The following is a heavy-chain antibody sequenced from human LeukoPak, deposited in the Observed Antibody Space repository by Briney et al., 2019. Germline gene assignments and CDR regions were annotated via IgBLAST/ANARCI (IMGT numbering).Heavy chain of an antibody. CDR3: AGGGYGSGSYFDYYYGMDV. CDR2: IIPIFGTA. CDR1: GGTFSSYA. V-gene: IGHV1-69*13. D-gene: IGHD3-10*01. J-gene: IGHJ6*04. Sequence: SVKVSCKASGGTFSSYAISWVRQAPGQGLEWMGGIIPIFGTANYAQKFQGGVTITADESTSTAYMELSSLRSEDTAVYYCAGGGYGSGSYFDYYYGMDVWGKGTTVTVSS.